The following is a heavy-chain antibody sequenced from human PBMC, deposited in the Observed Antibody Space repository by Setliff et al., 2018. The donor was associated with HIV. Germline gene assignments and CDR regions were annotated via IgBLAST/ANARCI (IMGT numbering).Heavy chain of an antibody. CDR3: ARWGSGSYERVFDY. V-gene: IGHV3-48*01. J-gene: IGHJ4*02. CDR2: ITATGTTV. Sequence: GGSLRLSCAASGFVFSDHSFHWVRQAPGEGLEWLAYITATGTTVSYADSVRGRFIISRDSVRNELYLQMRSLRVEDTAVYFCARWGSGSYERVFDYWGQGMLVTVSS. D-gene: IGHD1-26*01. CDR1: GFVFSDHS.